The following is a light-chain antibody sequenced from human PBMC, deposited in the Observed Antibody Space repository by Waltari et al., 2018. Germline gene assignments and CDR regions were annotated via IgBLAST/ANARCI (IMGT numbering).Light chain of an antibody. CDR1: SSNVGSNP. CDR2: SND. CDR3: ATWDDSLNGGV. V-gene: IGLV1-44*01. J-gene: IGLJ3*02. Sequence: QSVLIQPPSASGTPGQRVTISCSGRSSNVGSNPVHWYQQLPGTAPKLLIYSNDQRPSGVPDRFSGSKSGTSASLAISGLQSEDEGDYYCATWDDSLNGGVFGGGTKLTVL.